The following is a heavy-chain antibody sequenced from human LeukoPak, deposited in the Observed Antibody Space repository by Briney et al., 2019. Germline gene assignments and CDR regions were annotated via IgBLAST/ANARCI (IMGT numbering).Heavy chain of an antibody. J-gene: IGHJ4*02. D-gene: IGHD5-18*01. CDR2: ISAYNGNT. CDR3: ARGGYSYGYMGYLDY. Sequence: ASVKVSCKASGYTFSNYGVSWVRQAPGQGLEWVAWISAYNGNTNYAQKFQDRVIMTTDTSTSTAYMELRSLRSDDTAVYYCARGGYSYGYMGYLDYWGQGTLVTVSS. V-gene: IGHV1-18*01. CDR1: GYTFSNYG.